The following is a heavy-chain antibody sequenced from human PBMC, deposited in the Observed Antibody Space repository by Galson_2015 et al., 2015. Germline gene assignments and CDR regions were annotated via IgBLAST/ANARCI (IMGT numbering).Heavy chain of an antibody. CDR1: GGSFTDYN. CDR3: ARNGLGYGFDV. J-gene: IGHJ3*01. V-gene: IGHV4-34*01. CDR2: IHHSGGT. Sequence: ETLSLTCAVYGGSFTDYNWSWIRQTPGEGLEWIAEIHHSGGTNFNPSLRSRVTISIDTSKKQSALKLNSVTAADTAVYYCARNGLGYGFDVWGQGAMITVSS.